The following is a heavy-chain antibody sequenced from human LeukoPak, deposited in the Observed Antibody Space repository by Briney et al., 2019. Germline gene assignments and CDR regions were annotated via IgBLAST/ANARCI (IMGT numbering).Heavy chain of an antibody. Sequence: ASVKVSCKASGYTFTGYYMHWVRQAPGQGLEWMGWINPNSGGTNYAQKLQGRVTMTRDTSISTAYMELSRLRSDDTAVYYCAAAGTSSSWFDPWGQGTLVTVSS. CDR2: INPNSGGT. J-gene: IGHJ5*02. D-gene: IGHD6-13*01. CDR3: AAAGTSSSWFDP. CDR1: GYTFTGYY. V-gene: IGHV1-2*02.